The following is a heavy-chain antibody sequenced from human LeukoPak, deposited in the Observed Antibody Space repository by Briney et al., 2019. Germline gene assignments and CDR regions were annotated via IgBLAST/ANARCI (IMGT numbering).Heavy chain of an antibody. CDR1: GYTFIDYY. CDR2: INPQSGGT. CDR3: ARETYNGRYYYFDY. D-gene: IGHD1-26*01. J-gene: IGHJ4*02. Sequence: ASVKVSCKASGYTFIDYYIHWVRQAPGQGLEWMGRINPQSGGTNHAQKFQGGVTMTRDTSISTAYMELSSLRSDDTAVYFCARETYNGRYYYFDYWGQGTLVTVSS. V-gene: IGHV1-2*06.